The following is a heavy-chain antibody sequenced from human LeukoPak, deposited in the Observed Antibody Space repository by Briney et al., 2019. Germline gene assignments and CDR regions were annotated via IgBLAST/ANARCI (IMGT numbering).Heavy chain of an antibody. D-gene: IGHD6-13*01. J-gene: IGHJ5*02. CDR1: GGSISSYY. V-gene: IGHV4-59*08. CDR3: ARGYTSGGSSSWFDP. Sequence: SETLSLTCTVSGGSISSYYWSWIRQPPGKGLVWIGYIYYSGSTNYNPSLKSRVTISVETSKNQFSLKLSSVTAADTAVYYCARGYTSGGSSSWFDPWGQGTLVTVSS. CDR2: IYYSGST.